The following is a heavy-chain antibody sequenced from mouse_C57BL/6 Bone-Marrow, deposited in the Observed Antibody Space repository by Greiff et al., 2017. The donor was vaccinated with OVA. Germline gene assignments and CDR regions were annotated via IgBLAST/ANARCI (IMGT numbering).Heavy chain of an antibody. J-gene: IGHJ2*01. CDR3: AREPFDY. CDR1: GYTFTSYG. CDR2: IYPGSGST. V-gene: IGHV1-81*01. Sequence: VQLQQSGAELARPGASVKLSCKASGYTFTSYGISWVKQRTGQGLEWIGDIYPGSGSTNYNEKFKSKATLTVDTSSSTAYMQLSSLTSEDSAVYYCAREPFDYWGQGTTLTVSS.